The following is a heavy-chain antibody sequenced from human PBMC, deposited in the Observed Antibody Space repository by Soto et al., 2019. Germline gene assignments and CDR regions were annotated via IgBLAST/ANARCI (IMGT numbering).Heavy chain of an antibody. CDR2: IKSKTDGGTT. Sequence: PGGSLRLSCAASGFTFSNAWMNWVRQAPGKGLEWVGRIKSKTDGGTTDYAAPVKGRFTISRDDSKNTLYLQMNSLKTEDTAVYYCTTDSSSWPYYYDMDVWGQGTTVTVSS. CDR3: TTDSSSWPYYYDMDV. V-gene: IGHV3-15*07. CDR1: GFTFSNAW. J-gene: IGHJ6*02. D-gene: IGHD6-13*01.